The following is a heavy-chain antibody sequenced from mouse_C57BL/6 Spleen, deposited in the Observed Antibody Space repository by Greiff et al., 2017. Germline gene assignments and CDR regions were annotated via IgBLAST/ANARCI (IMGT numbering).Heavy chain of an antibody. D-gene: IGHD1-1*01. CDR1: GYAFSSSW. J-gene: IGHJ3*01. CDR2: IYPGDGDT. Sequence: VQLQQSGPELVKPGASVKISCKASGYAFSSSWMHWVKQRPGKGLEWIGRIYPGDGDTNYNGKFKGKATLTADKSSSTAYMQLSSLTSEDSAVYFCARGDYYGSSSFAYWGQGTLVTVSA. V-gene: IGHV1-82*01. CDR3: ARGDYYGSSSFAY.